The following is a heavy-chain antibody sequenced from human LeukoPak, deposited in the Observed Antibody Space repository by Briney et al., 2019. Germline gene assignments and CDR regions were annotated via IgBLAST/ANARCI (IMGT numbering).Heavy chain of an antibody. J-gene: IGHJ3*02. D-gene: IGHD2-15*01. Sequence: SVTVSCKASGGTFSSYAISWVRQAPGQGLEWMGGIIPIFGTANYAQKFQGRVTITAGESTSTAYMELSSLRSEDTAVYYCAREGYCSGGSCYDAFDIWGQGTMVTVSS. V-gene: IGHV1-69*13. CDR2: IIPIFGTA. CDR3: AREGYCSGGSCYDAFDI. CDR1: GGTFSSYA.